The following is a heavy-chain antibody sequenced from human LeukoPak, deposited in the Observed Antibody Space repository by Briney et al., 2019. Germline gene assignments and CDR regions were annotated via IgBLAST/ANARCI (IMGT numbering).Heavy chain of an antibody. CDR1: GYTFTSYG. Sequence: ASVKVSCKASGYTFTSYGISWVRQAPGQGLEWMGWISANNVNTNYAQKFQGRVTITADKSTSTAYMELSSLRSEDTAVYYCARASSGWYDYWGQGTLVTVSS. CDR2: ISANNVNT. D-gene: IGHD6-19*01. V-gene: IGHV1-18*01. CDR3: ARASSGWYDY. J-gene: IGHJ4*02.